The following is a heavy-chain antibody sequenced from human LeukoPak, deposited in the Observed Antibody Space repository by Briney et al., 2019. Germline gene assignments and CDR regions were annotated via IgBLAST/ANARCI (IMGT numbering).Heavy chain of an antibody. Sequence: SETLSLTCTVSGGSISSYYWSWIRQPPGKGLDWIGSIHYSGNTNYNPSLKSRVTTSVDTSKNQVSLKLSSVTAADTAVYYCASLTPGGPFGFWGQGTLVTVSS. CDR3: ASLTPGGPFGF. V-gene: IGHV4-59*01. J-gene: IGHJ4*02. CDR1: GGSISSYY. CDR2: IHYSGNT. D-gene: IGHD3-16*01.